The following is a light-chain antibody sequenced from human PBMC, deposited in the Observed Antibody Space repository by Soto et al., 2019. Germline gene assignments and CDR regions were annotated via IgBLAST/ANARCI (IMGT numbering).Light chain of an antibody. Sequence: QSVLTQPRSVSGSPGQSVTISCTGTSSDVGGFNYVSWYQQHPGKAPKLMIYDVTKRPSGVPDRFSGSKSGYTASLTISGLQAADEADYYCYSYAGSDTFVFGGGTKLTVL. CDR1: SSDVGGFNY. CDR2: DVT. V-gene: IGLV2-11*01. CDR3: YSYAGSDTFV. J-gene: IGLJ2*01.